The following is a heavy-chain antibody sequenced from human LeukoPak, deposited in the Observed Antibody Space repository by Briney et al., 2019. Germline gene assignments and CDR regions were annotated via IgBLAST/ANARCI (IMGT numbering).Heavy chain of an antibody. CDR1: GGSISSSSYY. CDR3: ARQHYYDSSGPFLKI. Sequence: PSETLSLTCTVSGGSISSSSYYWGWIRQPPGKGLEWIGSIYYSGSTYYNPSLKSRVTISVDTSKNQFSLKLSSVTAADTAVYYCARQHYYDSSGPFLKIWGQGTLVTVSS. J-gene: IGHJ4*02. V-gene: IGHV4-39*01. CDR2: IYYSGST. D-gene: IGHD3-22*01.